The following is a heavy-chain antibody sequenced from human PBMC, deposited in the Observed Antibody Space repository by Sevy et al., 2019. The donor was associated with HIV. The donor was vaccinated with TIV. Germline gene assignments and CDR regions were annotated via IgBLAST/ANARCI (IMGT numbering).Heavy chain of an antibody. Sequence: GGFLRLSCAASGFTFTSYGMHWVRQAPGKGLEWVAFIRDDGSIKSYAESVKGRVTISRDNSKNMVYLEMDSLTGEDTAVYYCAKDSPFVHHYYNSRGYGALRSYFDSWGQGALVTVSS. V-gene: IGHV3-30*02. CDR2: IRDDGSIK. CDR1: GFTFTSYG. D-gene: IGHD3-22*01. CDR3: AKDSPFVHHYYNSRGYGALRSYFDS. J-gene: IGHJ4*02.